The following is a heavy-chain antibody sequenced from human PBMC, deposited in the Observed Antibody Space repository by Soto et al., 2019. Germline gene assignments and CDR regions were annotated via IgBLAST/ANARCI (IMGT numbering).Heavy chain of an antibody. CDR2: ISGSGGST. CDR1: GFTFSSYA. D-gene: IGHD1-26*01. V-gene: IGHV3-23*01. Sequence: GGSLRLSCAASGFTFSSYAMSWVRQAPGKGLEWVSAISGSGGSTYYAGSVKGRFTISRDNSKNTLYLQMNSLRAEDTAAYYCAKERVGATGFDDWGQGTLVTVSS. CDR3: AKERVGATGFDD. J-gene: IGHJ4*02.